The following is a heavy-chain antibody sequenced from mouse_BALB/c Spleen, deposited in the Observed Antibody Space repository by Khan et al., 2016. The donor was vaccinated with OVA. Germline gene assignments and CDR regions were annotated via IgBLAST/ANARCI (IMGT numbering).Heavy chain of an antibody. V-gene: IGHV2-2*02. D-gene: IGHD2-4*01. J-gene: IGHJ3*01. CDR1: GFSLTTYG. CDR3: ARNYDYDEGLAY. CDR2: IWSGGST. Sequence: QVQLKESGPGLVQPSQSLSITCTVSGFSLTTYGVHWVRQSPGKGLEWLGVIWSGGSTDYNAAFISRLSISKDSSKSQVFFKMNSLQVNDTAIYYCARNYDYDEGLAYWGQGTVVTVCA.